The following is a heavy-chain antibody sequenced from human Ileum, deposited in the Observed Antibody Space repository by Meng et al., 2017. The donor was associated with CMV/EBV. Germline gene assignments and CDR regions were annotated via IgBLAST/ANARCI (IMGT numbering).Heavy chain of an antibody. CDR3: ARVSGRGYPFDY. D-gene: IGHD6-13*01. V-gene: IGHV3-74*01. CDR1: GFTFSSYW. Sequence: GGSLRLSCAASGFTFSSYWMHWVRQASGKGLVWVSRINSDGSSTSYADSVKGRFTISRDNAKNTLYLQMNSLRAEDTAVYYCARVSGRGYPFDYWGQGTLVTVAS. CDR2: INSDGSST. J-gene: IGHJ4*02.